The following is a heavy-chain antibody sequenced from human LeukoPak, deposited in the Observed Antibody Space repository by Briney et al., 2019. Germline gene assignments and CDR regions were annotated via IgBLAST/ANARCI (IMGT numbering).Heavy chain of an antibody. J-gene: IGHJ5*02. D-gene: IGHD1-26*01. V-gene: IGHV3-21*01. CDR2: ISSSSTYI. Sequence: GGSLRLSCAASGFTFSSYSMNWVRRAPGKGLEWVSYISSSSTYIYYADSVKGRFTISRDNAKNSLYLQMNSPRAEDTAIYYCARDDSGGQDNWFDPWGQGTLVTVSS. CDR1: GFTFSSYS. CDR3: ARDDSGGQDNWFDP.